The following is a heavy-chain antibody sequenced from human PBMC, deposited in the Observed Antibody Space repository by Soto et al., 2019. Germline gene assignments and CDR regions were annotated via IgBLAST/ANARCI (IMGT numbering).Heavy chain of an antibody. Sequence: GGSLRLSCAASGFTFSSYAMSWVRQAPGKGVEWVSAISGSGGSTYYADSVKGRFTISRDNSKNTLYLQMNSLRAEDTAVYYCAKVGPYYYDSRYYYGMDVWGQGTTVTVSS. D-gene: IGHD3-22*01. CDR1: GFTFSSYA. CDR2: ISGSGGST. CDR3: AKVGPYYYDSRYYYGMDV. V-gene: IGHV3-23*01. J-gene: IGHJ6*02.